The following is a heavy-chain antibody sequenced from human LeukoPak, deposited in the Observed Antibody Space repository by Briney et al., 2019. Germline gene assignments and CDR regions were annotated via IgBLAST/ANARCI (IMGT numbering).Heavy chain of an antibody. Sequence: ASVKVSCKASGYTFTSYDINWVRQATGQGLEWMGWMNPNSGNTGYAQKFQGRVTITTDESTSTVYMELSSLRSEDTAVYYCAREVRGSPYGINWFDPWGQGTLVTVSS. CDR2: MNPNSGNT. J-gene: IGHJ5*02. D-gene: IGHD3-16*01. CDR3: AREVRGSPYGINWFDP. V-gene: IGHV1-8*01. CDR1: GYTFTSYD.